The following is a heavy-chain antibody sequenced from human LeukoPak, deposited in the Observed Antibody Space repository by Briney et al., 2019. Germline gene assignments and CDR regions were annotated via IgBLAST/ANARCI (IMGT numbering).Heavy chain of an antibody. V-gene: IGHV3-33*01. Sequence: GGSLRLSCAASGFTFSSYGMHWVRKAPGKGLEWVAVIWYDGSNKYYADSVKGRFTISRDNSKNTLYLQMNSLRAEDTAVYYCARDVAGTRFYYYGMDVWGQGTTVTVSS. J-gene: IGHJ6*02. CDR3: ARDVAGTRFYYYGMDV. CDR2: IWYDGSNK. D-gene: IGHD6-19*01. CDR1: GFTFSSYG.